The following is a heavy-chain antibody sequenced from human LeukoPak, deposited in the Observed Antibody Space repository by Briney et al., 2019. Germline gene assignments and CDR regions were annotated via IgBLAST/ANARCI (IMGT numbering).Heavy chain of an antibody. D-gene: IGHD2-2*01. V-gene: IGHV4-4*07. CDR1: GGSISSYY. CDR2: IYTSGST. J-gene: IGHJ4*02. CDR3: ARHVVYCSSTSCYPSSFDY. Sequence: ASETLSLTCTVSGGSISSYYWSWIRQPAGKGLEWIGRIYTSGSTNYNPSLKSRVTMSVDTSKNQFSLKLSSVTAADTAVYYCARHVVYCSSTSCYPSSFDYWGQGTLVTVSS.